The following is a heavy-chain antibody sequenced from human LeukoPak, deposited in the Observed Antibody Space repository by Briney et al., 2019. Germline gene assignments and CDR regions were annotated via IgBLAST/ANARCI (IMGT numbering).Heavy chain of an antibody. Sequence: SETLSLTCTVSGGSISSYFWSWIRQPPGKGLEWIGYIYYSGSTNYNPSLKSRVTISVDTSKNQFSLKLRSVTAADTAVYYCARGAGYSSGPWGQGMLVTVSS. D-gene: IGHD6-19*01. J-gene: IGHJ5*02. CDR2: IYYSGST. CDR3: ARGAGYSSGP. CDR1: GGSISSYF. V-gene: IGHV4-59*01.